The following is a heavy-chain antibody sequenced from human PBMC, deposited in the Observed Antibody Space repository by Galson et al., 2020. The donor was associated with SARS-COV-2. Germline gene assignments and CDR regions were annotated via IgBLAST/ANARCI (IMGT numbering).Heavy chain of an antibody. CDR1: GYSFTAYY. J-gene: IGHJ3*01. Sequence: ASVKVSCKASGYSFTAYYIHWVRQAPGEGLEWMGMVNPNGGSIKYAQNFQGRVNMFVDTSTSTAYMQLSSLRSADTAIYYCARDRSEDSFDFWGQGTVVTVSS. CDR2: VNPNGGSI. V-gene: IGHV1-46*01. CDR3: ARDRSEDSFDF. D-gene: IGHD2-15*01.